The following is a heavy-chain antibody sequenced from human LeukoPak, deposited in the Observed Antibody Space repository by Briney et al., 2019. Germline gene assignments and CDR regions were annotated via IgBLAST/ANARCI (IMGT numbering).Heavy chain of an antibody. CDR3: ARAVTEAGHRWYLNSDSGRNWFDP. CDR2: INPSGGST. J-gene: IGHJ5*02. Sequence: ASVKVSCKASGYTFTSYYMHWVRQAPGQGLEWMGIINPSGGSTSYAQKFQGRVTKTRDTSASTVYMELSSLRSEDTAVYYCARAVTEAGHRWYLNSDSGRNWFDPWGQGTLVTVSS. V-gene: IGHV1-46*01. D-gene: IGHD6-13*01. CDR1: GYTFTSYY.